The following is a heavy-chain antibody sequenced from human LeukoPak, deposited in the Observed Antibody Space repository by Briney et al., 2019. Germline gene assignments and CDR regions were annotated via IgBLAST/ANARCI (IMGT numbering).Heavy chain of an antibody. CDR2: ISGSGSSK. CDR1: GFTFSSYA. V-gene: IGHV3-23*01. Sequence: PGASLRLSCAASGFTFSSYAMNWVRQVQGKGLEWVSAISGSGSSKYYADSVKGRFTISRDTSRNTLYLQMNSLRAEDTAIYYCAKTYCSTTRCLSWGNDYWGQGTLVIVSS. D-gene: IGHD2-2*01. CDR3: AKTYCSTTRCLSWGNDY. J-gene: IGHJ4*02.